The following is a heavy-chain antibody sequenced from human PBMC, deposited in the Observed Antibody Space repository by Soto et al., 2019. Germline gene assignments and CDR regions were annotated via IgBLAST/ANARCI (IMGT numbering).Heavy chain of an antibody. Sequence: PGGSLRLSCAASGFTFSSYSMSWVRQAPGKGLEWVSAIGNSGTTTYYADSVKGRFTISRDNSKNTLYLQMNSLRTEDTALYFCAKDITARPRGFDCWGQGTLVTVS. V-gene: IGHV3-23*01. D-gene: IGHD6-6*01. CDR1: GFTFSSYS. CDR2: IGNSGTTT. J-gene: IGHJ4*02. CDR3: AKDITARPRGFDC.